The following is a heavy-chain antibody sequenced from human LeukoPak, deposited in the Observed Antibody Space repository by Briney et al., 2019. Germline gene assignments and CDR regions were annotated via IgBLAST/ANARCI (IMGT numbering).Heavy chain of an antibody. D-gene: IGHD3-16*01. Sequence: ASVKVSCKVSGYTLTELSMHWVRQAPGKGLEWMGGFDPEDGETIYAQKFQGRVTITTDESTSTAYMELSSLRSEDTAVYYCAREKGGDAFDIWGQGTMVTVSS. CDR2: FDPEDGET. J-gene: IGHJ3*02. CDR1: GYTLTELS. CDR3: AREKGGDAFDI. V-gene: IGHV1-24*01.